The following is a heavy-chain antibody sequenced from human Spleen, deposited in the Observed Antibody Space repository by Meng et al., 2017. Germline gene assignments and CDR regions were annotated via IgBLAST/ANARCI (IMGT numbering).Heavy chain of an antibody. J-gene: IGHJ4*02. CDR1: GYSISSGYF. D-gene: IGHD1-26*01. Sequence: SETLSLTCTVSGYSISSGYFWGWIRQPPGKGLEWIWSIPHGGTTYYNPSLKSRVTISLDTSKNQFSLKVNAVTAADTAVYYCARYSGDGEYLDFWGQGTLVTVSS. CDR3: ARYSGDGEYLDF. CDR2: IPHGGTT. V-gene: IGHV4-38-2*02.